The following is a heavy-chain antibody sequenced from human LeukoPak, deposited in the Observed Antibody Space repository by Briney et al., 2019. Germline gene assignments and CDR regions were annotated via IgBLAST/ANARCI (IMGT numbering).Heavy chain of an antibody. CDR2: IIPIFGTA. CDR1: GGTFSSYA. J-gene: IGHJ4*02. D-gene: IGHD5-24*01. CDR3: AREGRDGYNRDY. V-gene: IGHV1-69*05. Sequence: ASVKVSCKASGGTFSSYAISWVRQAPGQGLEWMGGIIPIFGTANYAQKFQGRVTITTDESTSTAYMELSSLRSEDTAVYYCAREGRDGYNRDYWGQGTLVTVSS.